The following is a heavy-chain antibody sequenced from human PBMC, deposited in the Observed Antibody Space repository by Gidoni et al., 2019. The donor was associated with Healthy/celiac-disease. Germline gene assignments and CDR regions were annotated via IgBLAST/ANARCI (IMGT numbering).Heavy chain of an antibody. CDR1: GFTFSDYY. CDR2: ISSSSSYT. V-gene: IGHV3-11*06. D-gene: IGHD6-19*01. CDR3: ARVFVAGSFDY. J-gene: IGHJ4*02. Sequence: QVQLVASGGGLVKPGGSLRLSCAASGFTFSDYYMSWIRQAPGKGLEWVSYISSSSSYTNYADSVKGRFTISRDNAKNSLYLQMNSLRAEDTAVYYCARVFVAGSFDYWGQGTLVTVSS.